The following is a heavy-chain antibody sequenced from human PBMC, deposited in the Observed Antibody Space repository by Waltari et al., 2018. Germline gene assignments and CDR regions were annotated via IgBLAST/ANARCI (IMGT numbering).Heavy chain of an antibody. V-gene: IGHV4-39*07. Sequence: QLQLQESGPGLVKPSETLSLPCTVSRSSISHNNSYWGWVRQPPGKGLEWIGSFDKRGTTYYNPSLKSRVTISVDTSNNQFSLKLNSVTAADTAVYYCVRGYPDIVATISDYWGQGTLVIVSS. D-gene: IGHD5-12*01. CDR3: VRGYPDIVATISDY. CDR2: FDKRGTT. CDR1: RSSISHNNSY. J-gene: IGHJ4*02.